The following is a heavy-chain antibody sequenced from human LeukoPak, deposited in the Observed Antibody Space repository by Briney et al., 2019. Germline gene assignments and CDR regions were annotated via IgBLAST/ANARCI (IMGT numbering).Heavy chain of an antibody. CDR2: IYYSGST. D-gene: IGHD1-20*01. CDR3: ARRKITGQMHRLHMDV. J-gene: IGHJ6*03. Sequence: PSETLSLTCTVSGGSISSSSYYWGWIRQPPGKGLEWIGSIYYSGSTNYNSSLKSRVTISVDTSKNQFSLKLSSVTAADTAVYYCARRKITGQMHRLHMDVWGKGTTVTVSS. CDR1: GGSISSSSYY. V-gene: IGHV4-39*07.